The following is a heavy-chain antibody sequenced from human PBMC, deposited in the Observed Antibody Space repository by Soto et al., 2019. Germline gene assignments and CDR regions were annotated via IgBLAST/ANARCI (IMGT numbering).Heavy chain of an antibody. D-gene: IGHD3-3*01. V-gene: IGHV1-18*01. CDR3: ARDLDYDFWSGFLSP. CDR2: ISPYNGNT. J-gene: IGHJ5*02. CDR1: GYTFNTYG. Sequence: QVQLVQSGAEVKRPGASVKVSCKASGYTFNTYGITWVRQAPGQGLEWLGWISPYNGNTKYAQNLQGRVTMTTGTSTDIVCMELRRLTSADTAVYYCARDLDYDFWSGFLSPWGQGTLVTVSS.